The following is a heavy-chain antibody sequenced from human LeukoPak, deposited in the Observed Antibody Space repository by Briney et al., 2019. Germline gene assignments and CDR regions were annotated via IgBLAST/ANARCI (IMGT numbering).Heavy chain of an antibody. D-gene: IGHD2-8*01. Sequence: KSSETLSLTCTVSAGSISNYYWSWIRQAPGKALEWIGYIYYSGRTNYNPSLKSRVTISEGTPTNQFTLKLSSVTTADTAIYYCASAPNGDFFDYWGQGTLVTVSS. CDR3: ASAPNGDFFDY. V-gene: IGHV4-59*01. J-gene: IGHJ4*02. CDR1: AGSISNYY. CDR2: IYYSGRT.